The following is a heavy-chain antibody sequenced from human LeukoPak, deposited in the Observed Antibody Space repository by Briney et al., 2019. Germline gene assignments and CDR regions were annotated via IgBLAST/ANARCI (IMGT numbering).Heavy chain of an antibody. CDR3: ARAWGGITMIVALDY. D-gene: IGHD3-22*01. V-gene: IGHV1-2*02. Sequence: ASVKVSCKASGYTFTGYYMHWVRQAPGQGLEWMGWINPNSGGTNYAQKFQGRVTMTRDTSISTAYMELSRLRSDDTAVYYCARAWGGITMIVALDYWGQGTLVTVSS. CDR1: GYTFTGYY. CDR2: INPNSGGT. J-gene: IGHJ4*02.